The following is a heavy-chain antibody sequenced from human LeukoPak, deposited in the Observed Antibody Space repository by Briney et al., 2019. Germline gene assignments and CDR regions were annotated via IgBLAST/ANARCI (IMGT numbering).Heavy chain of an antibody. CDR2: IRYDGSNK. CDR1: GFTFRSYW. Sequence: GGSLRLSCVDSGFTFRSYWMNWVRQAPGKGLEWVAFIRYDGSNKYYADSVKGRFTISRDNSKNTLYLQMNSLRAEDTAVCYCAKDCDLGYCTNGVCPVDYWGQGTLVTVSS. CDR3: AKDCDLGYCTNGVCPVDY. J-gene: IGHJ4*02. D-gene: IGHD2-8*01. V-gene: IGHV3-30*02.